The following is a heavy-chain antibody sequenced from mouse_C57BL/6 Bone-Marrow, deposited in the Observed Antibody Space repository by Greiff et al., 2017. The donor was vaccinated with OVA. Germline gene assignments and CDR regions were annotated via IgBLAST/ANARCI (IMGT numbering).Heavy chain of an antibody. D-gene: IGHD3-3*01. Sequence: EVQLQQSGPELVKPGASVKIPCKASGYTFTDYNMDWVKQSHGKSLEWIGDINPNNGGTIYNQKFKGKATLTVDKSSSTPYMELRSLTSEDTAVYNCERFKGEFAYWGQGTLVTVSA. J-gene: IGHJ3*01. CDR2: INPNNGGT. V-gene: IGHV1-18*01. CDR1: GYTFTDYN. CDR3: ERFKGEFAY.